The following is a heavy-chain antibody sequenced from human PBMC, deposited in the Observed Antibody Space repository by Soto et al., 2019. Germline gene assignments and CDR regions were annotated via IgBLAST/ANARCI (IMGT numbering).Heavy chain of an antibody. V-gene: IGHV1-3*01. D-gene: IGHD3-10*01. Sequence: QVQLEQSGAEVKKPGASVKVSCKTSGYTFTSYTLHWVRQAPGQGIEWMGWINAGNGREKYSQRFRDRVSLSTDKSAATAYMKLRGISSEATARYYWGGGGGWVGEASFDSWGQGTLVTVSS. CDR3: GGGGGWVGEASFDS. CDR1: GYTFTSYT. J-gene: IGHJ4*02. CDR2: INAGNGRE.